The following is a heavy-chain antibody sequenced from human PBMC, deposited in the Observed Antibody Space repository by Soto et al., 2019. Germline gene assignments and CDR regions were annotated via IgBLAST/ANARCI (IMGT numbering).Heavy chain of an antibody. CDR2: TYYRSEWYN. CDR1: GDSVSSNSAA. CDR3: ARAWERGRINWFDP. D-gene: IGHD1-1*01. J-gene: IGHJ5*02. V-gene: IGHV6-1*01. Sequence: SXTLSLTCVISGDSVSSNSAAWNWIRQSPSRGLEWLGRTYYRSEWYNDYAVSVKSRITINPDTSKSQFSLQLNSVTPEDTAVYYCARAWERGRINWFDPWGQGTLVTVSS.